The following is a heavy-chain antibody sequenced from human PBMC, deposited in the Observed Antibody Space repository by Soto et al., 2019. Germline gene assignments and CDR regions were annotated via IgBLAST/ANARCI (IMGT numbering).Heavy chain of an antibody. CDR1: GDTISTGGYS. CDR3: AAIAARQNFYGMDV. D-gene: IGHD6-6*01. CDR2: MSYSGST. J-gene: IGHJ6*02. Sequence: SETLSLTCTVSGDTISTGGYSWSWIRQSPGKGLEWIGYMSYSGSTNYNPSLTSRITISLDTSQNQFSLKVTSVTAADTAVYYCAAIAARQNFYGMDVWGQGTTVTVSS. V-gene: IGHV4-61*08.